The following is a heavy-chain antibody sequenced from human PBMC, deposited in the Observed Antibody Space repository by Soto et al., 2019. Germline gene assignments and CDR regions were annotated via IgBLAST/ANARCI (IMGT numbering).Heavy chain of an antibody. D-gene: IGHD3-10*01. J-gene: IGHJ6*02. CDR3: ARDRGNVLLWFGTPPYGMDV. V-gene: IGHV4-61*01. CDR2: IYYNGST. Sequence: SETLSLTCTVSGDSVNSENSYWNWIRQAPGKGPEWIGYIYYNGSTNYNPSLKSRVTISVDKSKNQFSLKLSSVTAADTAVYYCARDRGNVLLWFGTPPYGMDVWGQGTTVTVSS. CDR1: GDSVNSENSY.